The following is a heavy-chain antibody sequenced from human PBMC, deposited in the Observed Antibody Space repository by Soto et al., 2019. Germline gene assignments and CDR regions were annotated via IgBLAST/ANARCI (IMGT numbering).Heavy chain of an antibody. CDR1: GGSISNVKDC. D-gene: IGHD7-27*01. Sequence: QVQLQESGPGLVKPSETLSLTGTVSGGSISNVKDCWSWIRQSPDKGLEWIGHMYDGGSTYNNPSLKSRITISVDTSKNQFSLKLSSASVADTAVYYCARGPSGDKVDYWGQGILVTVSS. CDR2: MYDGGST. V-gene: IGHV4-30-4*01. CDR3: ARGPSGDKVDY. J-gene: IGHJ4*02.